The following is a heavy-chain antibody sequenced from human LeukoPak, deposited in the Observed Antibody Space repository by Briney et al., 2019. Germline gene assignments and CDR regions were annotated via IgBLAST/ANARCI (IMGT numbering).Heavy chain of an antibody. CDR3: ARGDDSGYYDYFDY. D-gene: IGHD3-22*01. V-gene: IGHV4-39*01. Sequence: SETLSLTCTVSGGSIRSSYYYWGWIRQPPGKGLEWIGSIYDSGSTYYNPSLKSRVTISVDTSKNQFSLKLNSVTAADTAMYYCARGDDSGYYDYFDYWGQGALVTVSS. J-gene: IGHJ4*02. CDR1: GGSIRSSYYY. CDR2: IYDSGST.